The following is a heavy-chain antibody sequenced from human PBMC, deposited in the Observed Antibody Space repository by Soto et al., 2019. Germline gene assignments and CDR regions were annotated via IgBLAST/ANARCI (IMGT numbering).Heavy chain of an antibody. CDR3: ARGDSLNGSNDY. J-gene: IGHJ4*02. CDR1: GGTFSSYT. Sequence: QVQLVQSGAEVKKPGSSVKVSCKASGGTFSSYTISWVRQAPGQGLEWMGRIIPILGIANYAQKFQGRVTITADKSTSTAYMELSSLSSEDTAVYYCARGDSLNGSNDYWCQGTLVTVSS. CDR2: IIPILGIA. V-gene: IGHV1-69*02. D-gene: IGHD3-9*01.